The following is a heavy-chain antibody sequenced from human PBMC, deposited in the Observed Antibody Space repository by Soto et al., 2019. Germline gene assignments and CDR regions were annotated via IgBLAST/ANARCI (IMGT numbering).Heavy chain of an antibody. D-gene: IGHD4-17*01. V-gene: IGHV3-73*01. Sequence: PGGSLRLSCAASGFTFSGSAMHWVRQASGKGLEWVGRIRSKANSYATAYAASVKGRFTISRDDSKNTAYLQMNSLKTEDTAVYYCTRAYGAYYYYGMDVWGQGTTVTVSS. CDR3: TRAYGAYYYYGMDV. CDR1: GFTFSGSA. CDR2: IRSKANSYAT. J-gene: IGHJ6*02.